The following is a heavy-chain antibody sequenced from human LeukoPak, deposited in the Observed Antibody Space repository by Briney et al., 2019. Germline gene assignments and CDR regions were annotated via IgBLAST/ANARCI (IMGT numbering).Heavy chain of an antibody. D-gene: IGHD3-3*01. Sequence: PGGSLRLSCTASGFTFGDYAMSWVRQAPGKGLEWVGFIRSKAYGGTTEYAASVKGRFTISRDDSKSIAYLQMNSLKTEDTAVYYCTRGSRSGPKIYDFDYWGQGTLVTVSS. J-gene: IGHJ4*02. V-gene: IGHV3-49*04. CDR3: TRGSRSGPKIYDFDY. CDR1: GFTFGDYA. CDR2: IRSKAYGGTT.